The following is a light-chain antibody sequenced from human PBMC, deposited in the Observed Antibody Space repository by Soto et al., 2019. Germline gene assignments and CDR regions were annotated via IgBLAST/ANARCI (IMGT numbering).Light chain of an antibody. CDR2: GDS. CDR3: QSSDSRLSGSDV. V-gene: IGLV1-40*01. CDR1: SSXXXAGYH. J-gene: IGLJ1*01. Sequence: QSVLTQPPSVSGAPGQRVTISCTGXSSXXXAGYHVHWYQQLPGAAPKLLIFGDSNRPSGVPDRFSGSKSGTSASLAITGLQADDEADYYCQSSDSRLSGSDVFGTGTKLTVL.